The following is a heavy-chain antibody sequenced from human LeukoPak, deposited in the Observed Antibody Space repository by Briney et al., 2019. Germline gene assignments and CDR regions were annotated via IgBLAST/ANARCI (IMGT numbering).Heavy chain of an antibody. CDR2: IIPIFGIA. CDR1: GGTFSRYA. V-gene: IGHV1-69*04. D-gene: IGHD2-2*01. J-gene: IGHJ5*02. Sequence: GSSVKVSCKASGGTFSRYAISWVRQAPGQGLEWMGRIIPIFGIANHAQEFQGRVTITADKSTSTAYMELSSLRSEDTAVYYCARSRRDKGVLGAVVPAAPFDPWGQGTLVTVSS. CDR3: ARSRRDKGVLGAVVPAAPFDP.